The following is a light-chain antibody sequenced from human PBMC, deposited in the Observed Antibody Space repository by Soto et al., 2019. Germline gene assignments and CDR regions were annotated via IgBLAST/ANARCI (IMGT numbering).Light chain of an antibody. V-gene: IGLV1-40*01. J-gene: IGLJ3*02. CDR1: SSDIGAGYD. CDR3: HPYDSGLSGWV. Sequence: QSVLTQPPSVSGAPGQRVTISCAGSSSDIGAGYDVHWYQQQSGTAPKLLIYGNNKRPSGVPDRFSGSRSGTSASLAITGLQAEDEADYYCHPYDSGLSGWVFGGGTKLTVL. CDR2: GNN.